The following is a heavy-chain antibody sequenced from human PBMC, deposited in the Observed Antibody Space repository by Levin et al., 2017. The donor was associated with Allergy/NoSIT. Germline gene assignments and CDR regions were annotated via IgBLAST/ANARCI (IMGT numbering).Heavy chain of an antibody. D-gene: IGHD6-19*01. CDR3: ARQYSSGWYSRVYYYYGMDV. V-gene: IGHV3-33*01. J-gene: IGHJ6*02. CDR1: GFTFSSSG. CDR2: IWYDGSNK. Sequence: LSLTCAASGFTFSSSGMHWVRQAPGKGLEWVAVIWYDGSNKYYADSVKGRFTISRDNSKNTLYLQMNSLRAEDTAVYYCARQYSSGWYSRVYYYYGMDVWGQGTTVTVSS.